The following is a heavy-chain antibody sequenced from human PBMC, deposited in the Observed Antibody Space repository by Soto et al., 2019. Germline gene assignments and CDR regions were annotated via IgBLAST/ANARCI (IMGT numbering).Heavy chain of an antibody. Sequence: GESLKISCKGSGYXFTSYWIGWVRQMPGKGLEWMGIIYPGDSDTRYSPSFQGQVTISADKSISTAYLQWSSLKASDTAMYYCASSYYYDSRGYYYYGMDVWGQGTTVTVSS. D-gene: IGHD3-22*01. CDR2: IYPGDSDT. CDR3: ASSYYYDSRGYYYYGMDV. J-gene: IGHJ6*02. V-gene: IGHV5-51*01. CDR1: GYXFTSYW.